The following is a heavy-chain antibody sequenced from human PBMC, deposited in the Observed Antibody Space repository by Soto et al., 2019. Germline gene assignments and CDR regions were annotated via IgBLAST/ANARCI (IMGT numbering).Heavy chain of an antibody. J-gene: IGHJ4*02. CDR1: GGSISNYY. CDR2: IFYSGST. D-gene: IGHD3-9*01. Sequence: PSETLSLTCTVSGGSISNYYWSWIRQPPGKGLEWIGYIFYSGSTNYNPSLKSRVTISVDTSKNQFSLKLSSVTAADTAVYYCARAIYGFFDWPDLQSFHFDYWGQGTLVTVSS. CDR3: ARAIYGFFDWPDLQSFHFDY. V-gene: IGHV4-59*01.